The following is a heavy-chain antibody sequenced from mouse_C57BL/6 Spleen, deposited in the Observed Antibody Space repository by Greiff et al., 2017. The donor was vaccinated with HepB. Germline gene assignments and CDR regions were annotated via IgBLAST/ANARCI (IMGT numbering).Heavy chain of an antibody. Sequence: QVQLKQPGAELVKPGASVKMSCKASGYTFTSYWITWVKQRPGQGLEWIGDIYPGSGSTNYNEKFKSKATLTVDTSSSTAYMQLSSLTSEDSAIYYCARIEDSNLYWGQGTTLTVSS. CDR2: IYPGSGST. J-gene: IGHJ2*01. V-gene: IGHV1-55*01. CDR1: GYTFTSYW. CDR3: ARIEDSNLY. D-gene: IGHD2-5*01.